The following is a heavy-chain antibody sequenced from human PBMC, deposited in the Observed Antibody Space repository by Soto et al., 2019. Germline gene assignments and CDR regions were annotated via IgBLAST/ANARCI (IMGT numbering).Heavy chain of an antibody. D-gene: IGHD6-13*01. V-gene: IGHV4-4*02. J-gene: IGHJ5*02. Sequence: SETLSLTCAVSGGSISSSNWWRWVRQPPGKGLEWIGEIYHSGSTNYNPSLKSRVTISVDKSKNQFSLKLSSVSAADAAVYYCARDPRSSSWNWFDPWGQGTLVTVSS. CDR1: GGSISSSNW. CDR3: ARDPRSSSWNWFDP. CDR2: IYHSGST.